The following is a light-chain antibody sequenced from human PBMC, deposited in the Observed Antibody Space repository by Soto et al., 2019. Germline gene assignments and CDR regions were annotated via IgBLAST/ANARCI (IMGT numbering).Light chain of an antibody. CDR2: NNN. V-gene: IGLV1-44*01. CDR1: SSNIGTNA. CDR3: AAWDDSLNGYV. Sequence: QSVLPQPPSASRTPRQRVTISCSGGSSNIGTNAVNWYQQLPGTAPKLLIYNNNQRPSGVPGRFCGYKSGTSASLAISGLQADDEPDYYCAAWDDSLNGYVFGTGTKLTLL. J-gene: IGLJ1*01.